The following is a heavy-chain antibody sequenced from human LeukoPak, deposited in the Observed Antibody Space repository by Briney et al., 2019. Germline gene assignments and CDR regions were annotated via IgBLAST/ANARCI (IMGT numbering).Heavy chain of an antibody. CDR1: GFTFSTYW. D-gene: IGHD3-22*01. V-gene: IGHV3-23*01. Sequence: GGSLRLSCAASGFTFSTYWMHWVRQVPGKGLEWVSGISGSGGSTYYADSVKGRFTISRDNSKNTLYLQMNSLRAEDTAVYYCAKRVGYYYDSSGYCFDYWGQGTLVTVSS. J-gene: IGHJ4*02. CDR2: ISGSGGST. CDR3: AKRVGYYYDSSGYCFDY.